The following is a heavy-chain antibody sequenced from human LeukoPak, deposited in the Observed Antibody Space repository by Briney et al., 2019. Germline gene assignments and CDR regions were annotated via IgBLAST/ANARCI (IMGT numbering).Heavy chain of an antibody. V-gene: IGHV3-30*02. CDR2: IRYDVSNK. CDR3: AKDHVKWLRLQGGAFDI. CDR1: VFTFSSYG. D-gene: IGHD5-12*01. Sequence: PGGCLRPSCAPSVFTFSSYGIHWVRQAPGKGLGWVAFIRYDVSNKYYADSVKGRFTISRDNSKNTLYLQMNSLRGEDTAVYYCAKDHVKWLRLQGGAFDIWGQGTMVTVSS. J-gene: IGHJ3*02.